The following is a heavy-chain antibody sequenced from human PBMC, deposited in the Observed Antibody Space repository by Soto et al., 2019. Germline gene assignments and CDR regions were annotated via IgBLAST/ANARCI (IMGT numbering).Heavy chain of an antibody. J-gene: IGHJ4*02. D-gene: IGHD3-22*01. V-gene: IGHV3-9*01. CDR2: ISWNSGSI. Sequence: GGSLRLSCAASGFTFDDYAMHWVRQPPGKGLEWVSGISWNSGSISYADSVKGRFTISRDNTKNSLYLQINSLRAEDTALYYCARDYGYDSNGYLFDYWGQGTLVTVSS. CDR3: ARDYGYDSNGYLFDY. CDR1: GFTFDDYA.